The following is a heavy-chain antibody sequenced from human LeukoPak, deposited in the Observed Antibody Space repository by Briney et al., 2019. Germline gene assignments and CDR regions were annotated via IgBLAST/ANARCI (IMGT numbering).Heavy chain of an antibody. J-gene: IGHJ4*02. CDR2: IRYDGSNK. CDR1: GFTFSSYG. D-gene: IGHD3-22*01. Sequence: GGSLRLSCAASGFTFSSYGMHWVRQAPGKGLEWVAFIRYDGSNKYYADSVKGRFTISRDNSKNTLYLQMNSLRAEDTAVYYCWAGGLVVVITSTTRDYFDYWGQGTLVTVSS. CDR3: WAGGLVVVITSTTRDYFDY. V-gene: IGHV3-30*02.